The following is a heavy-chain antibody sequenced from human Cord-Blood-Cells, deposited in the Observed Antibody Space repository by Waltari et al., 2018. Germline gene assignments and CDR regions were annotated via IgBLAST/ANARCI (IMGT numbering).Heavy chain of an antibody. J-gene: IGHJ4*02. Sequence: EVQLVESGGGLVQPEGSLRLSCAASGFTLSSYEMNWVRQAPGKGLEWVSYISSSGSTIYYADSVKGRFTISRDNAKNSLYLQMNSLRAEDTAVYYCARDNWAIFDYWGQGTMVTVSS. CDR3: ARDNWAIFDY. CDR2: ISSSGSTI. D-gene: IGHD7-27*01. CDR1: GFTLSSYE. V-gene: IGHV3-48*03.